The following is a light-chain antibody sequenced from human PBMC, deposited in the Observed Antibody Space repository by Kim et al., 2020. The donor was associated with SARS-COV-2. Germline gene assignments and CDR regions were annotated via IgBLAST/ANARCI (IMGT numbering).Light chain of an antibody. V-gene: IGKV1-39*01. Sequence: DIQMTQSPSSLSASVGDRVTITCRTTQSISSDLNWYQQKPGRAPKLLISAASTLQGGVPSRFSGSGSETDFTLTISSLQPEDFATYFCLQSKSNPRTFGQGTKVDIK. CDR3: LQSKSNPRT. CDR2: AAS. J-gene: IGKJ1*01. CDR1: QSISSD.